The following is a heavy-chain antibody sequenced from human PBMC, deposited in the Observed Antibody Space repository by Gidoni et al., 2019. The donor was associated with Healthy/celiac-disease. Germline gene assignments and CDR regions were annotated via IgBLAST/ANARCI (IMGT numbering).Heavy chain of an antibody. CDR1: GGSISSYY. CDR2: IYYSGST. V-gene: IGHV4-59*01. J-gene: IGHJ4*02. D-gene: IGHD1-26*01. CDR3: ARETVGAIRFDY. Sequence: QVQLQESGPGLVKPSETLSLTCTVSGGSISSYYWSWIRQPPGKGLEWIGYIYYSGSTNYNPSLKSRVTISVDTSKNQFSLKLSSVTAADTAVYYCARETVGAIRFDYWGQGTLVTVSS.